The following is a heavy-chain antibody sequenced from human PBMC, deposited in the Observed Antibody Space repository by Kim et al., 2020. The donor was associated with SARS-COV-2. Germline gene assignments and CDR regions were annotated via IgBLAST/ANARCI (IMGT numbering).Heavy chain of an antibody. V-gene: IGHV3-15*01. Sequence: GGSLRLSCAASGLTFINARMNWVRQAPGKGLEWVGRIRPKTEGGTTDYAAPVKGRFSISRDDSKNMFYLQMNSLKSDDTAVYFCVNWKFDPWGQGTLVTVSS. J-gene: IGHJ5*02. CDR3: VNWKFDP. CDR1: GLTFINAR. D-gene: IGHD1-1*01. CDR2: IRPKTEGGTT.